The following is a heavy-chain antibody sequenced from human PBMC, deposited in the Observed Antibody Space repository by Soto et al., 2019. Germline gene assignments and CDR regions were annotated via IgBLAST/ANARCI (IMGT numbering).Heavy chain of an antibody. V-gene: IGHV3-30*18. Sequence: QVQLVESGGDVVQPGRSLRLSCAASGFTFSSYAMHWVRQAPGKGLEWVAVISYDGSNKYYADSVKGRFTISRDNSKNTLYLQMNSLRADDTAVYYCAKDRGFLAVYWYFELWGRGTLVTVSS. CDR3: AKDRGFLAVYWYFEL. CDR2: ISYDGSNK. CDR1: GFTFSSYA. J-gene: IGHJ2*01.